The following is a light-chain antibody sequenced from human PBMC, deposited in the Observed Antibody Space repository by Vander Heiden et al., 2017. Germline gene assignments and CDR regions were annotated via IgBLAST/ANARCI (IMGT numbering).Light chain of an antibody. CDR3: QQSYSTPH. CDR2: AAS. J-gene: IGKJ3*01. V-gene: IGKV1-39*01. Sequence: DIQMTKSPSSLSASVGDRVTITCRASQSISSYLNWYQQKPGKAPKLLIYAASSLQSGVPSRFSGSGSGTDFTLTISSLQPEDFATYYCQQSYSTPHFGPGTKVDIK. CDR1: QSISSY.